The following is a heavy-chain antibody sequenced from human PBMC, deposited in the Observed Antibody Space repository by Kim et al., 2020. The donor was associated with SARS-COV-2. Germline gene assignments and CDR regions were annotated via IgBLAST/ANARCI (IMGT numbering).Heavy chain of an antibody. V-gene: IGHV1-46*01. Sequence: ASVKVSCKQSGNPFPTTYFPWFHQPPGQGLEWLEKINPSVVSPSYAQKFQGRATMTRDTSTSTVYMELSSLRSEDTAVYYCAIGGSIAARPGQHFDYYGMDVWGQGTTVTVSS. CDR2: INPSVVSP. D-gene: IGHD6-6*01. J-gene: IGHJ6*02. CDR3: AIGGSIAARPGQHFDYYGMDV. CDR1: GNPFPTTY.